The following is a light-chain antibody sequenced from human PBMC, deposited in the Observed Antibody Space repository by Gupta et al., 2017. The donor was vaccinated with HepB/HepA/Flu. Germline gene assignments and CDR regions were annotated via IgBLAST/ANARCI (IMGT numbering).Light chain of an antibody. CDR1: NSNIESNY. CDR3: AAWDDRLGAL. J-gene: IGLJ3*02. CDR2: RNN. Sequence: QSVLTQPPSASGTRGKRVIISCSGSNSNIESNYVYWYQQLPGTAPKLLFYRNNQRPSGVPDRFSVSKSGTAASLAISGLRSEDAADYYCAAWDDRLGALFGGGTKLTVL. V-gene: IGLV1-47*01.